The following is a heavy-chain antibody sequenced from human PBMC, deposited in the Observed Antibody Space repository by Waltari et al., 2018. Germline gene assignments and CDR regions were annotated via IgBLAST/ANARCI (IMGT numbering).Heavy chain of an antibody. Sequence: QVQLQQWGAGLLKPSETLSLTCAVYGGSFSGYYWNWIRPPPGKGLEWIGEIDHSGSTNFNPSLKRRIAISVDTSKNQFSLKLSSVTAADTALYYCARGRSTSPLDFYFYYMDVWGKGTTVTVSS. D-gene: IGHD6-13*01. CDR3: ARGRSTSPLDFYFYYMDV. J-gene: IGHJ6*03. CDR2: IDHSGST. CDR1: GGSFSGYY. V-gene: IGHV4-34*01.